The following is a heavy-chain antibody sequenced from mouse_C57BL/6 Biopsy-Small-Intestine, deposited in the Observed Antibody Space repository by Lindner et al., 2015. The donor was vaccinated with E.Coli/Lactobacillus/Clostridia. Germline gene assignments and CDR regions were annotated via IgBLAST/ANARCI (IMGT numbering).Heavy chain of an antibody. CDR2: FYPGSGNI. D-gene: IGHD2-3*01. J-gene: IGHJ1*03. V-gene: IGHV1-62-2*01. CDR3: ARPGSYDVYYDWYFDV. Sequence: VQLQESGAELVKPGASVKLSCKASGYTFTEYTIHWVKQRSGQGLEWIGWFYPGSGNIQYNEKFKDKATLTADKSSSTVYMELSRLTSEDSAVYFCARPGSYDVYYDWYFDVWGTGTTVTVSS. CDR1: GYTFTEYT.